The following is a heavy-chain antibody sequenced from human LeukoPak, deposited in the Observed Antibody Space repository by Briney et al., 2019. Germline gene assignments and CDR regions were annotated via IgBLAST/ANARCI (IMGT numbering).Heavy chain of an antibody. Sequence: GGSLRLSCAASGLTFSSYAMSWVRQAPGKGLEWVSGISGSGGSTYYADSVKGRFTISRDNSKDTLYLQMNSLRAEDTAMYYCAKDLVEADTTDYYHNGFDIWGQGTLVTVSS. CDR2: ISGSGGST. J-gene: IGHJ3*02. CDR1: GLTFSSYA. V-gene: IGHV3-23*01. D-gene: IGHD3-9*01. CDR3: AKDLVEADTTDYYHNGFDI.